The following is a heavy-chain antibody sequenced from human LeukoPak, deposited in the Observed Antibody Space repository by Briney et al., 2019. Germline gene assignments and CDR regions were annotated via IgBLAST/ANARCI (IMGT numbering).Heavy chain of an antibody. CDR2: INHSGST. V-gene: IGHV4-34*01. CDR1: GGSFSSYY. D-gene: IGHD2/OR15-2a*01. J-gene: IGHJ4*02. Sequence: SETLSLTCAVYGGSFSSYYWTWIRQPPGKGLEWLGEINHSGSTNYNPSLKSRVTMSVDTSKNQFSLKLSSVTAADTAVYYCANWSENREYWGQGTLVTVSS. CDR3: ANWSENREY.